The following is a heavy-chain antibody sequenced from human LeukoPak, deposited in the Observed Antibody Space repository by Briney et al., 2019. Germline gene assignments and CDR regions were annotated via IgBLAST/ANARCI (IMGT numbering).Heavy chain of an antibody. CDR2: ISYSGCP. J-gene: IGHJ4*02. CDR1: GGSINSSTSY. D-gene: IGHD3-22*01. V-gene: IGHV4-39*07. Sequence: SETLSLTCTVSGGSINSSTSYWGWIRQPPGKGLEWIGTISYSGCPSNNPSLKSRVTISGDTSKNQFSLKLTSVTAADTAVYYCARFTYYYDSSGYYRGFDYWGQGTLVTVSS. CDR3: ARFTYYYDSSGYYRGFDY.